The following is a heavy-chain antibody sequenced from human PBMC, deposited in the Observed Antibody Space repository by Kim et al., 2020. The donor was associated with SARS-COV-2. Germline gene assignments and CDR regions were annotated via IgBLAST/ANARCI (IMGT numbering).Heavy chain of an antibody. J-gene: IGHJ4*02. CDR1: GGSISSSSYY. CDR3: ARDLSTDSGSEWEIDY. CDR2: IYYSGST. Sequence: SETLSLTCTVSGGSISSSSYYWGWIRQPPGKGLEWIGSIYYSGSTYYNPSLKSRVTISVDTSKNQFSLKLSSVTAADTAVYYCARDLSTDSGSEWEIDYWGQGTLVTVSS. V-gene: IGHV4-39*07. D-gene: IGHD1-26*01.